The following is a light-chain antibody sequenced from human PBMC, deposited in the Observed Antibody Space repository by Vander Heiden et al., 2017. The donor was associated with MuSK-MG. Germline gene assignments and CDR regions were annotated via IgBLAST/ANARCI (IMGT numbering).Light chain of an antibody. Sequence: EIVLTRSPLCLPVTPGEPASISCRVRQRLLHINGYNYLDWYLQKPGQSPQLLIYLRSNRASGVHDRFSGSGSRTDFTLKNSRVEAEDVGVYYCMQALHTPRTFGQGTKVEIK. CDR3: MQALHTPRT. CDR1: QRLLHINGYNY. CDR2: LRS. V-gene: IGKV2-28*01. J-gene: IGKJ1*01.